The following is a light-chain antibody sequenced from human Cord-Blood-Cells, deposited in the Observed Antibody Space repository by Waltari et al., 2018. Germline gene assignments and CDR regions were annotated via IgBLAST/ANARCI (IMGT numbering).Light chain of an antibody. CDR1: SIDVGGYNY. CDR3: SSYTSSSTLV. J-gene: IGLJ2*01. Sequence: QSALTQPASVSGSPGPSTTISCTGTSIDVGGYNYVSWYQQHPGKAPKLMIYDVSKRPSGVSNRFSGSKSGNTASLTISGLQAEDEADYYCSSYTSSSTLVFGGGTKLTVL. V-gene: IGLV2-14*01. CDR2: DVS.